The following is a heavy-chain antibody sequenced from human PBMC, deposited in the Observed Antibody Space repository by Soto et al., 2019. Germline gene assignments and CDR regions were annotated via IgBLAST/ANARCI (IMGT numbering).Heavy chain of an antibody. D-gene: IGHD5-12*01. J-gene: IGHJ4*02. CDR3: ASRGRDGYKYTSDY. CDR2: IIPIFGTA. Sequence: SSVKVSCKASGGTFSTYAISCVLQAPGQGLEWMGGIIPIFGTANYAQKFQGRVTITADESTSTAYMELSSLRSEDTAVYYCASRGRDGYKYTSDYWGQGTLVTVSS. CDR1: GGTFSTYA. V-gene: IGHV1-69*01.